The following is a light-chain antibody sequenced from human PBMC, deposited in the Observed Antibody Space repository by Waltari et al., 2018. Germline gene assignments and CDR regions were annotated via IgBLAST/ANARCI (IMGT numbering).Light chain of an antibody. Sequence: QSALTQPPSASGSPGQSVTLSCTGTSSDIATYNYVPWYQQRPGEVPKLLIYDVTKRPSGVPDRFSGSKSGNTASLTVSGLQVEDEGHYYCTSYAGSSDFVMFGGGTKLTVL. CDR2: DVT. CDR1: SSDIATYNY. V-gene: IGLV2-8*01. CDR3: TSYAGSSDFVM. J-gene: IGLJ3*02.